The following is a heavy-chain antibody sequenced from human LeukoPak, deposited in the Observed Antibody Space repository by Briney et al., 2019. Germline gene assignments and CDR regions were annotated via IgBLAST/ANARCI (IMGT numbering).Heavy chain of an antibody. CDR1: GFTVRNNY. Sequence: GGSLRLSCAASGFTVRNNYMSWVRQAPGKGLEWVSLIYSGGSTYYADSVKGRFTISRDNSNNTVYLQMNSLRAEDTAVYYCGRAPSNAHFDYWGQGTLVTVSS. CDR3: GRAPSNAHFDY. J-gene: IGHJ4*02. V-gene: IGHV3-66*01. D-gene: IGHD3-3*02. CDR2: IYSGGST.